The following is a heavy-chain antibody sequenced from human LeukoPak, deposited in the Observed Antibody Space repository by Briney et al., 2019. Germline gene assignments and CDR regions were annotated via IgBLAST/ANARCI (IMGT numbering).Heavy chain of an antibody. Sequence: ASVKVSCKASGYTFTGYYMHWVRQAPGQGLEWMGWINPNSGGTNYAQKFQGRVTMTRDTSISTAYMELSRLRSDDTAVYYCARPNPSSSTPGGIWGQGTMVTVSS. V-gene: IGHV1-2*02. CDR1: GYTFTGYY. D-gene: IGHD6-6*01. J-gene: IGHJ3*02. CDR3: ARPNPSSSTPGGI. CDR2: INPNSGGT.